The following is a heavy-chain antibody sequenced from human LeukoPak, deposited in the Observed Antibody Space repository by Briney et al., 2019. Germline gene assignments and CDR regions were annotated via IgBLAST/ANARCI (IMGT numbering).Heavy chain of an antibody. CDR2: INTHSGGT. CDR3: ARDRPYYYDSRGSFDY. V-gene: IGHV1-2*02. J-gene: IGHJ4*02. Sequence: ASVKVSCKASEYTVTPYDMLWVRRAPGQGLEGMGLINTHSGGTKYAQKFEGRVTMTRDTSISTDYMELRRLRSDDTAVYYCARDRPYYYDSRGSFDYWGQGTLVTVSS. D-gene: IGHD3-22*01. CDR1: EYTVTPYD.